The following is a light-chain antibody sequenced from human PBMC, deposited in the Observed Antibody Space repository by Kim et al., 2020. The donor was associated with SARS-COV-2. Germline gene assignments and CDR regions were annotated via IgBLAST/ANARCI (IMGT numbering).Light chain of an antibody. CDR2: AAY. J-gene: IGKJ1*01. Sequence: DTQMTQSPSSLSASVGDRVTITCRASQDISNYLAWYQQKPGKVPRVLIYAAYALQSGVPSRFNGSGSGTDFILTISNVQPEDVGSYYCQKYNSAPWTFGHGTKVDIK. CDR3: QKYNSAPWT. V-gene: IGKV1-27*01. CDR1: QDISNY.